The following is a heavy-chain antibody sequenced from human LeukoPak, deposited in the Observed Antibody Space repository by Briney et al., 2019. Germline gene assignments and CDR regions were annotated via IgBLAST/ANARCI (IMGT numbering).Heavy chain of an antibody. CDR3: ARSEVVTARLHPYYFDY. D-gene: IGHD2-21*02. Sequence: ASVKVSCKASGYTFTSYYMHWVRQAPGRGLEWMGIINPSGGSTSYAQKFQGRVTMTRDTSTSTVYMELSSLRSEDTAVYYCARSEVVTARLHPYYFDYWGQGTLVTVSS. CDR1: GYTFTSYY. J-gene: IGHJ4*02. V-gene: IGHV1-46*01. CDR2: INPSGGST.